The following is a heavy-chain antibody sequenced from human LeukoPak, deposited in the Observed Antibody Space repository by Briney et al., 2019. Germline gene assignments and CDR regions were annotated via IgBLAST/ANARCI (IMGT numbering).Heavy chain of an antibody. V-gene: IGHV3-9*01. CDR3: AKGRCYTSCYPGLNDYYYGMDV. CDR1: GFTFDDYA. D-gene: IGHD2-2*01. CDR2: ISWNSGSI. J-gene: IGHJ6*02. Sequence: GGSLRLSCAASGFTFDDYAMHWVRQDPGKGLEWVSGISWNSGSIGYADSVKGRFTISRDNAKNSLYLQMNRLRAEDTALYYCAKGRCYTSCYPGLNDYYYGMDVWGQGTTVTVSS.